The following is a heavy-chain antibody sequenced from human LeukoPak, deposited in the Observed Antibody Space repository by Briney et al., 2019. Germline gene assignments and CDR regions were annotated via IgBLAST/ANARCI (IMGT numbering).Heavy chain of an antibody. CDR3: AKDFEGGWYYDSSGYLDY. J-gene: IGHJ4*02. D-gene: IGHD3-22*01. CDR2: ITYDGSDQ. CDR1: GYSFNRYG. V-gene: IGHV3-30*02. Sequence: PGGSLRLSCAGSGYSFNRYGMEWVRQAPGKGLEWVATITYDGSDQDYADSVKGRFTISRDNSKNTLYLQMNSLRAEDTAVYYCAKDFEGGWYYDSSGYLDYWGQGTLVTVSS.